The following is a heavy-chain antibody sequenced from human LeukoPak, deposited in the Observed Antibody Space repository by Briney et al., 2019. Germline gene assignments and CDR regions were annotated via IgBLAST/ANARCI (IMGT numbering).Heavy chain of an antibody. CDR3: ARDEGAVVVPAAINPPTDAFDI. Sequence: ASVKVSCKASGYTFTSYYMHWVRQAPGQGLEWMGIIIPSGGSTSYAQKFQGRVTMTRDTSTSTVYMELSSLRSEDTAVYYCARDEGAVVVPAAINPPTDAFDIWGQGTMVTVSS. D-gene: IGHD2-2*01. V-gene: IGHV1-46*01. CDR1: GYTFTSYY. CDR2: IIPSGGST. J-gene: IGHJ3*02.